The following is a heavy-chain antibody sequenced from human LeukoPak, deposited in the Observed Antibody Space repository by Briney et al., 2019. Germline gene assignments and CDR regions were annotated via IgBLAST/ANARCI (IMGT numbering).Heavy chain of an antibody. CDR2: ICSSSSYI. D-gene: IGHD4-11*01. J-gene: IGHJ4*02. CDR1: GFTFSSYS. CDR3: ARDQTSHIDY. V-gene: IGHV3-21*01. Sequence: PGGCLRLSCAASGFTFSSYSMNWVRQAPGKGLEWVSSICSSSSYIYYADSVKGRFTISRDNAKNSLYLQMNSLRAEDTAVYYCARDQTSHIDYWGQGTLVTVSS.